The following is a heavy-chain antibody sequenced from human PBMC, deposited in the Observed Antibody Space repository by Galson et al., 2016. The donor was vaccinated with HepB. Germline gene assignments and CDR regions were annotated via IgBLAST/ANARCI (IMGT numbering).Heavy chain of an antibody. J-gene: IGHJ6*02. CDR1: GFTFSSYG. V-gene: IGHV3-30*18. Sequence: SLRLSCATAGFTFSSYGMHWVRQAPGKGLEWVAVIPHDGSKASYADFAKGRFTISRDNSKNTMYLQMSSLRTEDSVIYYCTKPQRFGVAEGYYYSMEVWGQRTTVTVSS. CDR3: TKPQRFGVAEGYYYSMEV. CDR2: IPHDGSKA. D-gene: IGHD3-10*01.